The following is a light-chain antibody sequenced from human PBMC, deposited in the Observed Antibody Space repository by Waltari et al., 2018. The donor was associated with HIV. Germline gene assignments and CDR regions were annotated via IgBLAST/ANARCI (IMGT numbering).Light chain of an antibody. Sequence: QSVLTQPPSVSGAPGQRVTISCSGSRFNIGADYDVHWYQHLPGRAPTLLIYGVSNRPSGVPDRFSGSKSGFSASLVISGLQPEDEADYFCQSYDRSLSGSYVFGSGTRVTVL. V-gene: IGLV1-40*01. CDR1: RFNIGADYD. J-gene: IGLJ1*01. CDR3: QSYDRSLSGSYV. CDR2: GVS.